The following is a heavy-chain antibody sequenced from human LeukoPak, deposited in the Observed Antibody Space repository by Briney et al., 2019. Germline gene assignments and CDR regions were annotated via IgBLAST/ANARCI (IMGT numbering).Heavy chain of an antibody. J-gene: IGHJ4*02. CDR3: ARDQEWLRIVDY. CDR1: GFNFGSYG. V-gene: IGHV3-30-3*01. D-gene: IGHD5-12*01. Sequence: PGRSLRLSCAASGFNFGSYGMHWVRQAPVKGPEWVAVISYDGSSKYQADSVKGRFTISRDNSKNTLYLQMNSLRGEDTAVYHCARDQEWLRIVDYWGQGILVTVSS. CDR2: ISYDGSSK.